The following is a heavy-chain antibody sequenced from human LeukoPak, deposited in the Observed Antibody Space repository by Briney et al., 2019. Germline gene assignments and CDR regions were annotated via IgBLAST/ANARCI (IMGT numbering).Heavy chain of an antibody. J-gene: IGHJ6*02. CDR2: INHSGST. CDR1: GGSISIYH. V-gene: IGHV4-34*01. CDR3: ARVVLIYCSSTSCYRPYYYYGMDV. Sequence: PSETLSLTCTVSGGSISIYHWSWIRQPPGKGLEWIGEINHSGSTNYNPSLKSRVTISVDTSKNQFSLKLSSVTAADTAVYYCARVVLIYCSSTSCYRPYYYYGMDVWGQGTTVTVSS. D-gene: IGHD2-2*01.